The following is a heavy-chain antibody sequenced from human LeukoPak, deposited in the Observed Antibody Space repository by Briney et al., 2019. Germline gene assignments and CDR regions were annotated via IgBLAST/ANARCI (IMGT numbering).Heavy chain of an antibody. CDR2: ISSDGSNK. CDR1: GFSFNSYA. Sequence: GRSLRLSCAASGFSFNSYAMHWVRQAPGKGLEWVAVISSDGSNKYYADSVKGRFTISRDNSKNTLYLQMNSLRAGDTAVYYCARDIYGAAGTFDYWGQGTLVTVSS. J-gene: IGHJ4*02. CDR3: ARDIYGAAGTFDY. D-gene: IGHD6-13*01. V-gene: IGHV3-30*04.